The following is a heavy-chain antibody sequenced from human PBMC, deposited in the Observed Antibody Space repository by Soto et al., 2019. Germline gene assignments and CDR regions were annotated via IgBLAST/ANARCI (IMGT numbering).Heavy chain of an antibody. CDR1: GYSFTNYY. CDR2: IDPTDSYP. V-gene: IGHV5-10-1*01. Sequence: GESLKISCEASGYSFTNYYITWVRQMPGKGLEWMGRIDPTDSYPIYSPSFQGHVTISSDKSSSTAYPQWSSLKASDSAKYYCARQGEPITISGGGRTYYYYGLDVWGQGTTVTVSS. CDR3: ARQGEPITISGGGRTYYYYGLDV. D-gene: IGHD3-3*01. J-gene: IGHJ6*02.